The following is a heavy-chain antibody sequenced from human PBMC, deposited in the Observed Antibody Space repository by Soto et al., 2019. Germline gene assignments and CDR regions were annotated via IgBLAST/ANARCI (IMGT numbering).Heavy chain of an antibody. J-gene: IGHJ6*02. CDR2: ISYSGHT. Sequence: QVRLQESGPGLVKPSETLSLTCTVSGGSITSITNHYCSWIRQPPGKGLGWIGYISYSGHTSYNPSLKSRVILSVDTSKNQVSLNLASVTAADTAVYYCATQGFGTLHGLVDVWGQGTTVTVSS. CDR3: ATQGFGTLHGLVDV. CDR1: GGSITSITNHY. D-gene: IGHD1-7*01. V-gene: IGHV4-59*08.